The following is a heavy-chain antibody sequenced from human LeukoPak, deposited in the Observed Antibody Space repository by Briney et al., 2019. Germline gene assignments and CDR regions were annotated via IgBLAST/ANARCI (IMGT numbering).Heavy chain of an antibody. J-gene: IGHJ4*02. V-gene: IGHV3-74*01. CDR2: INSDGSST. CDR3: ARDSGSSVGVDY. D-gene: IGHD1-26*01. Sequence: HPGGSLRLSCVASGFTFSNHDMHWVRQAPGKGLVWVSRINSDGSSTSYADSVKGRFTISRDNAKNTLYLQMNSLRAEDTAVYYCARDSGSSVGVDYWGQGTLVTVSS. CDR1: GFTFSNHD.